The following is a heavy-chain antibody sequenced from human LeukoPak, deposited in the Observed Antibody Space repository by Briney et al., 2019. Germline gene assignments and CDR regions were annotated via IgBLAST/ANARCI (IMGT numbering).Heavy chain of an antibody. V-gene: IGHV1-8*01. Sequence: GASVKVSCKASGYTFTSYDINWVRQATGQGLEWMGWMNPNSGNTGYAQKFQGRVTMTRNTSISTAYMELSSLRSEDTAVYYCARSWRGESWSGYYLNWFDPWGQGTLVTVSS. J-gene: IGHJ5*02. CDR3: ARSWRGESWSGYYLNWFDP. CDR2: MNPNSGNT. CDR1: GYTFTSYD. D-gene: IGHD3-3*01.